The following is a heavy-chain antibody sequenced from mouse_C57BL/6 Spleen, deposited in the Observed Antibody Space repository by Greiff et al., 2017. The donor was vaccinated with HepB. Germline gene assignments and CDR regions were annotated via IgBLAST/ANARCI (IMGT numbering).Heavy chain of an antibody. CDR1: GFTFSDYG. CDR3: ARKGLPYYAMDY. V-gene: IGHV5-17*01. CDR2: ISSGRSTI. D-gene: IGHD2-4*01. J-gene: IGHJ4*01. Sequence: EVKLMESGGGLVKPGGSLKLSCAASGFTFSDYGMHWVRQAPEKGLEWVAYISSGRSTIYYADTVKGRFTISRDNATNTLFLQMTSLRSGDTAMYYCARKGLPYYAMDYWGQGTSVTVSS.